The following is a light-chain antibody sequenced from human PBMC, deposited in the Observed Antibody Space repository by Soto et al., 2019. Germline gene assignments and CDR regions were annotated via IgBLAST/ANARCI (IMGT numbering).Light chain of an antibody. CDR2: KAS. CDR3: QQYSTYPLT. Sequence: DIQMTQSPSTLSASVGDRVTITCRASQSLNSWLVWYQQKPGKVPKLLIYKASRLQSGVPSRFSGSESGTEFTLTINSLQPDDVATYYCQQYSTYPLTFGGGTKVEI. CDR1: QSLNSW. J-gene: IGKJ4*01. V-gene: IGKV1-5*03.